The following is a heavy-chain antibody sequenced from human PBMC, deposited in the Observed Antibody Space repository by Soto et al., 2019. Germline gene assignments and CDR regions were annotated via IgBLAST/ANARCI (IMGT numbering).Heavy chain of an antibody. V-gene: IGHV1-69*06. Sequence: QVQLVQSGAEVREPGSSVKVSCEASGGTFRSYAINWVRQAPGQGLEWMGGIIPMFGKPNYAEKFLGRVTISGDNSTGPGSMAVTRLKSQDTAVYYSARSMDTNYFYYMDVWGLATTVTVS. CDR3: ARSMDTNYFYYMDV. J-gene: IGHJ6*01. D-gene: IGHD2-8*01. CDR1: GGTFRSYA. CDR2: IIPMFGKP.